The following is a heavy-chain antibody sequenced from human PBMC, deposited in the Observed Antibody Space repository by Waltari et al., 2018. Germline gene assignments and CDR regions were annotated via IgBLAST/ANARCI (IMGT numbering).Heavy chain of an antibody. V-gene: IGHV3-21*01. CDR1: GFTFSTYR. Sequence: EVQLVESGGGLVKPGGSLRLSCAASGFTFSTYRMNWVRQAPGKGLEWVSSISLGTSYIYYADSVKGRFTISRDNAKNSLYLQMNSLRAEDTAVYYCAREGDYCTSTSCPRAFDYWGQGTLVTVSS. CDR2: ISLGTSYI. J-gene: IGHJ4*02. D-gene: IGHD2-2*01. CDR3: AREGDYCTSTSCPRAFDY.